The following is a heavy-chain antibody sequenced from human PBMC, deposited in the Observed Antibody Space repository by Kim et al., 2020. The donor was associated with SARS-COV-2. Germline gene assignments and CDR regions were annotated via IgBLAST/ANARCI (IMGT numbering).Heavy chain of an antibody. CDR2: ITSDDTE. D-gene: IGHD3-16*01. J-gene: IGHJ6*02. Sequence: GGSLRLSCVASGFTFSSSAMNWVRQAPGKGLEWVSTITSDDTEYYADSVKGRLTISRDNSKNTLYVQMNSLRVDDTAVYYCAKGENMVVWGQGTTVTVSS. V-gene: IGHV3-23*01. CDR1: GFTFSSSA. CDR3: AKGENMVV.